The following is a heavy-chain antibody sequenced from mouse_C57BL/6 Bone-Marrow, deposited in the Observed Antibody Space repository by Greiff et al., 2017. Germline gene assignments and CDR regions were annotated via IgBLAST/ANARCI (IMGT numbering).Heavy chain of an antibody. CDR3: ARFYLYGGYFDV. CDR1: GYTFTTYP. J-gene: IGHJ1*03. Sequence: VQLKESGAELVKPGASVKMSCKASGYTFTTYPIEWMKQNHGKSLEWIGNFHPYNDDTKYNEKFKGKATLTVEKSSSTVYLELSRLTSDDSAVYYCARFYLYGGYFDVWGTGTTVTVSS. V-gene: IGHV1-47*01. CDR2: FHPYNDDT. D-gene: IGHD1-1*01.